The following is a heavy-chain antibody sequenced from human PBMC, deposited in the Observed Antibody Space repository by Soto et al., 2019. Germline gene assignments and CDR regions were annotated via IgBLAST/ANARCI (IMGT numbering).Heavy chain of an antibody. CDR2: INACNGNT. Sequence: ASVKVSCKASGNTVPNYAIHWVRQAPGQRLEWMGWINACNGNTDYEQQFQGRVTLTTDTSTSTAYMELRSLRSDDSAVYYCARVAASGSYSDNWFDPWGQGTLVTVSS. D-gene: IGHD3-10*01. CDR3: ARVAASGSYSDNWFDP. J-gene: IGHJ5*02. CDR1: GNTVPNYA. V-gene: IGHV1-18*01.